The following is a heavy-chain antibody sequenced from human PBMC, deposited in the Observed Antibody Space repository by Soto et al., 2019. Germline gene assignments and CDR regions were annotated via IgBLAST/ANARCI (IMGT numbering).Heavy chain of an antibody. D-gene: IGHD2-21*02. CDR1: GNTFTNYY. CDR3: ARGGHVVVVTAAFDY. J-gene: IGHJ4*02. CDR2: INPSGGHT. Sequence: QVQLMQSGAEVKKPGASVKVSCKASGNTFTNYYIHWVRQAPGQGLEWMGTINPSGGHTTYAQKFLGRVTMTRDTSTSTLYMELTSLRSEATAVHYCARGGHVVVVTAAFDYWGQGTLVTVSS. V-gene: IGHV1-46*01.